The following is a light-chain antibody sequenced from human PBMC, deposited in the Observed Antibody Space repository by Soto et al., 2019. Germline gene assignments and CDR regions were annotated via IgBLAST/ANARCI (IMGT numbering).Light chain of an antibody. CDR2: LAS. CDR1: QSVSSIF. J-gene: IGKJ4*01. V-gene: IGKV3-20*01. Sequence: EIRLTQSPVTLSLAPGERATRSCRAIQSVSSIFLAWYHQKPGQALRLLVYLASSMATGIPYRFTGSVSATDFSLTISRLEPEDFAVYYCQQYDSSPLTFGVGTHVEIK. CDR3: QQYDSSPLT.